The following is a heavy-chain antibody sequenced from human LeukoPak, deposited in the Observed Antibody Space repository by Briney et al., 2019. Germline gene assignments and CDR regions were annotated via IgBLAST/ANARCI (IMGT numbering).Heavy chain of an antibody. V-gene: IGHV3-7*01. Sequence: SGGSLRLSCAASGFTFSNYWMGWVRQAPGKGLEWVANMKQDGSEKYYVDSVKGRFTISRDNAKNSLYLQMNSLRAEDTAMYYCARGNQLLYWGQGTLVTVSS. J-gene: IGHJ4*02. D-gene: IGHD2-2*01. CDR2: MKQDGSEK. CDR1: GFTFSNYW. CDR3: ARGNQLLY.